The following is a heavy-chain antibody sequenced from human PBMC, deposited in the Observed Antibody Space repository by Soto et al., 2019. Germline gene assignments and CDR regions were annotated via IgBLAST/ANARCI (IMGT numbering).Heavy chain of an antibody. V-gene: IGHV3-23*01. J-gene: IGHJ6*02. CDR2: INSGGTVA. Sequence: EVQLLESGGGLVQPGGSLRLSCAASGFTYESYAMSWVRQAPGKGLEWVSGINSGGTVAHYADSVKGRFSASRDNAKNSLSLQMDSLRPDDTAIYFCVKDEGIEAMDVWGQGTTVTVSS. CDR1: GFTYESYA. CDR3: VKDEGIEAMDV. D-gene: IGHD3-3*02.